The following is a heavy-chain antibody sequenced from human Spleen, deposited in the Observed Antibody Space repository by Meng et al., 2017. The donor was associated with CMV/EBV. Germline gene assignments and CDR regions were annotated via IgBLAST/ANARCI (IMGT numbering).Heavy chain of an antibody. CDR1: GFDFSRHG. CDR3: AKGERVLIPISGYLGY. D-gene: IGHD3-22*01. V-gene: IGHV3-30*02. J-gene: IGHJ4*02. Sequence: GGSLRLSCAASGFDFSRHGMHWVRQAPGKGLEWVAFIEDDGSKTDYGDSVRGRFTISRDSSHNTVSLQMNSLKPEDTGVYYCAKGERVLIPISGYLGYWGQGTLVTVSS. CDR2: IEDDGSKT.